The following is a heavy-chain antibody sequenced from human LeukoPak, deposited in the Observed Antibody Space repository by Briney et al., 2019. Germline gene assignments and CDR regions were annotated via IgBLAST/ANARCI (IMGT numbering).Heavy chain of an antibody. CDR2: ISYDGSNK. CDR3: ARAQAVAQDAFDI. V-gene: IGHV3-30-3*01. Sequence: GRSLRLSCAASGFTFSSYAMHWVRQAPGKGLEWVAVISYDGSNKYYADSVKGRFTISRDNSKNTLYLQMNSLRAEDTAVYYCARAQAVAQDAFDIWGRGTMVTVSS. CDR1: GFTFSSYA. J-gene: IGHJ3*02.